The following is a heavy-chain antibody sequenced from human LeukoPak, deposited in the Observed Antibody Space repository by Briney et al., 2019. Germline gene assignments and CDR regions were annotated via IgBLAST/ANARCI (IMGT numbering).Heavy chain of an antibody. D-gene: IGHD3-22*01. CDR1: GYTFTSYG. CDR3: ARDLGTYYYDSSGYGY. J-gene: IGHJ4*02. V-gene: IGHV1-18*01. CDR2: ISAYNGNT. Sequence: GASVKVSCKASGYTFTSYGISGVRQAPGQGLEWMGWISAYNGNTNYAQKLQGRVTMTTDTSTSTAYMELRSLRSDDTAVYYCARDLGTYYYDSSGYGYWGQGTLVTVSS.